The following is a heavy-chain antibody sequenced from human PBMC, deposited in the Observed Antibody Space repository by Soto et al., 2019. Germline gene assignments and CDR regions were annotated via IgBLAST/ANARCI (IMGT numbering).Heavy chain of an antibody. CDR3: ARVAGGSLYAFDI. CDR1: GGTFSSYA. V-gene: IGHV1-69*13. J-gene: IGHJ3*02. D-gene: IGHD2-15*01. Sequence: SVKVSCKASGGTFSSYAISWVRQAPGQGLEWMGGIIPIFGTANYAQKFQGRVTITADESTSTAYMELSSLRSEDTAVYYCARVAGGSLYAFDIWGQGTMVTVSS. CDR2: IIPIFGTA.